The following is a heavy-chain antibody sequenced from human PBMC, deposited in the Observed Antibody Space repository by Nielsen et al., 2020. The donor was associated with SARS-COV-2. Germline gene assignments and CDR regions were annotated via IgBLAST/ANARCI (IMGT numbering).Heavy chain of an antibody. CDR2: IWYDGSNK. Sequence: GESLKISCAAFGFTFSSYGMHWVRQAPGKGLEWVAVIWYDGSNKYYADSVKGRFTISRDNSKNTLYLQMNSLRAEDTAVYYCARDLQGLQSAGYGMDVWGQGTTVTVSS. D-gene: IGHD3-16*01. CDR3: ARDLQGLQSAGYGMDV. J-gene: IGHJ6*02. V-gene: IGHV3-33*01. CDR1: GFTFSSYG.